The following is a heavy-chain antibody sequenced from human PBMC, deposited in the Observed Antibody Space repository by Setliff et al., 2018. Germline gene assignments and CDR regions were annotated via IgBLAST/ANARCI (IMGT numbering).Heavy chain of an antibody. CDR3: ARGWHYGSGSYYKGNY. CDR1: GYTFTSYG. J-gene: IGHJ4*02. V-gene: IGHV1-8*02. Sequence: ASVKVSCKASGYTFTSYGISWVRQATGQGLEWMGWMIPNSGNTGYAQKFQGRVTMTRNTSISTAYMELSSLRSEDTAVYYCARGWHYGSGSYYKGNYWGQGTLVTVSS. D-gene: IGHD3-10*01. CDR2: MIPNSGNT.